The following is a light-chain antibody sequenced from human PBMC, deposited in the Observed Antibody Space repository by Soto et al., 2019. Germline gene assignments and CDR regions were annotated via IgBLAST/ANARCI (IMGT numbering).Light chain of an antibody. Sequence: AIQMTQSPSSLSASVGDRVTITCRASQDIRTELGWYQQKPGNAPKLLIYATSILQSGVPSRFSGIGSGTEFTLTSSSLQPEDFATYYCLQDYSYPRTFGQGTKVEIK. CDR1: QDIRTE. CDR2: ATS. J-gene: IGKJ1*01. V-gene: IGKV1-6*01. CDR3: LQDYSYPRT.